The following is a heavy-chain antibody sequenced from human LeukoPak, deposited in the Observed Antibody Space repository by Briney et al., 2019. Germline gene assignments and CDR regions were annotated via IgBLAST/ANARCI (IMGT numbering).Heavy chain of an antibody. Sequence: GASVKVSCKASGYTFTSYAMHWVRQAPGQRLEWMGWINAGNGNTKYSQKFQGRVTITRDTSASTAYMELSSLRSEDTAVYYCARSDLASGRYGDYWGQGTLVTVSS. J-gene: IGHJ4*02. CDR1: GYTFTSYA. D-gene: IGHD6-19*01. CDR3: ARSDLASGRYGDY. CDR2: INAGNGNT. V-gene: IGHV1-3*01.